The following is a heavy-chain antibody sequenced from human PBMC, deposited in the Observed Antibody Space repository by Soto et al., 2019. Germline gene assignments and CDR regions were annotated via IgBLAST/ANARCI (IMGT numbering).Heavy chain of an antibody. J-gene: IGHJ3*01. V-gene: IGHV5-10-1*01. CDR2: IDPTDSFT. CDR3: ARPASGGSRDAFDV. D-gene: IGHD2-15*01. CDR1: GYKFTTFW. Sequence: GYSLNISCKASGYKFTTFWLNWVLQTPGKGLEWLGRIDPTDSFTNYSPPFEGHVTISVDRSISTAYLQWNSLQASDTAIYYCARPASGGSRDAFDVWGQGTTVTVSS.